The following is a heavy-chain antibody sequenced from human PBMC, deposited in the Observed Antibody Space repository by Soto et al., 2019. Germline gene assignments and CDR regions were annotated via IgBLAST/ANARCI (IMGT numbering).Heavy chain of an antibody. CDR2: IWYDGSNK. CDR3: ARGGPYGDYRYFDY. J-gene: IGHJ4*02. D-gene: IGHD4-17*01. Sequence: QVQLVESGGGVVQPGRSLRLSCAASGFTFSSYGMHWVRQAPGKGLEWVAVIWYDGSNKYYADSVKGRFTISRDNSKNTLYLQMNSLRAEDTTVYYCARGGPYGDYRYFDYWGQGTLVTVSS. CDR1: GFTFSSYG. V-gene: IGHV3-33*01.